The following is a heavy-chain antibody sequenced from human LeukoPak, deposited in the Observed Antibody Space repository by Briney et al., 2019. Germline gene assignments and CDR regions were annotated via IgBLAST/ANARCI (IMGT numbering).Heavy chain of an antibody. CDR2: IYHSGSA. V-gene: IGHV4-38-2*01. CDR3: ARRPYYYYYMDV. J-gene: IGHJ6*03. Sequence: IVTIYHSGSAYYNPSLKSRVTLLVDTSNNQFSLRLSSVTATDTAVYYCARRPYYYYYMDVWGKGTTVTVSS. D-gene: IGHD6-6*01.